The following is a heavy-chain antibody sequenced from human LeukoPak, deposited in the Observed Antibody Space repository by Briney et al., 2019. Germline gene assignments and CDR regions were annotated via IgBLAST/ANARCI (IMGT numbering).Heavy chain of an antibody. CDR3: AKHRFESGGYHSTD. V-gene: IGHV3-21*04. J-gene: IGHJ4*02. CDR1: GFTFSTFT. D-gene: IGHD3-22*01. Sequence: GGSLRLSCAASGFTFSTFTMNWVRQAPGKGLELVSSISPNSDYIYYAASVKGRFTISRDNAKNSLYLQMNSLRDEDTAVYYCAKHRFESGGYHSTDWGQGTLVTVSS. CDR2: ISPNSDYI.